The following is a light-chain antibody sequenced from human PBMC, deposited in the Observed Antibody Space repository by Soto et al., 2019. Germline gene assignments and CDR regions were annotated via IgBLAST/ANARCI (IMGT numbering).Light chain of an antibody. CDR1: QGISTY. CDR2: AAS. CDR3: QQSYSTTWT. Sequence: DIQMTQSPSSLSASVGDRVTITCRASQGISTYLNWYQQKPGKAPKLLIYAASSLQSGVPSRFSGSGSETDLTLTISSLQPEDFATYSCQQSYSTTWTVGQGTKVDIK. J-gene: IGKJ1*01. V-gene: IGKV1-39*01.